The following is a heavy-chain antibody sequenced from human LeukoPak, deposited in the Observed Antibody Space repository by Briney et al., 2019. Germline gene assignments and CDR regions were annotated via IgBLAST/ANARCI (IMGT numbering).Heavy chain of an antibody. J-gene: IGHJ4*02. CDR1: GGSISSGGYY. CDR2: IYYSGST. CDR3: ARLARGFYYDSSGYQYYFDY. V-gene: IGHV4-61*08. D-gene: IGHD3-22*01. Sequence: SETLSLTCTVSGGSISSGGYYWSWIRQPPGKGLEWIGYIYYSGSTNYNPSLKSRVTISVDTSKNQFSLKLSSVTAADTAVYYCARLARGFYYDSSGYQYYFDYWGQGTLVTVSS.